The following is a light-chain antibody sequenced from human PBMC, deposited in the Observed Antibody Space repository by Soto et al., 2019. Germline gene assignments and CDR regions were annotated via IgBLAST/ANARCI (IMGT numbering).Light chain of an antibody. Sequence: DTQMTQSPSSLSASVGERVTITCRASQSINTYSHWYQPKPGEAPNLLIYAASSLQSGVTPTLSGSGSETLLTHTIHSLHSEDCASYYCQQTANTPCTFGQGTELYI. CDR2: AAS. CDR1: QSINTY. J-gene: IGKJ2*02. V-gene: IGKV1-39*01. CDR3: QQTANTPCT.